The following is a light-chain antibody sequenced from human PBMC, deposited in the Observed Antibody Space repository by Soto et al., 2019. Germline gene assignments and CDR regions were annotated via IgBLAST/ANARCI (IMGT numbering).Light chain of an antibody. Sequence: PGERATLSCRASQSVSSNYLAWYQQKPGQAPRVLIYGASSRTAGIPDRFSGSGSGTDFTLTISSLQPEDFATYYCQKYNGAPRTFGQGTKVDIK. CDR3: QKYNGAPRT. J-gene: IGKJ1*01. CDR2: GAS. CDR1: QSVSSNY. V-gene: IGKV3-20*01.